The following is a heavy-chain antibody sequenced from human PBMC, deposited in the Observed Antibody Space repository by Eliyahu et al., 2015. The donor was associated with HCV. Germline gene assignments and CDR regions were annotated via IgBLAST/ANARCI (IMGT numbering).Heavy chain of an antibody. D-gene: IGHD5-24*01. CDR2: IWYDGNNK. J-gene: IGHJ6*02. V-gene: IGHV3-33*01. CDR3: ARDMVIETTIFYFYGMDV. Sequence: AASGFTFSSYAMYWVRQAPGKGLEWVAVIWYDGNNKYYADSVKGRFTISRDNSKNTLYLQMNSLRAEDTAAYYCARDMVIETTIFYFYGMDVWGQGTTVTVSS. CDR1: GFTFSSYA.